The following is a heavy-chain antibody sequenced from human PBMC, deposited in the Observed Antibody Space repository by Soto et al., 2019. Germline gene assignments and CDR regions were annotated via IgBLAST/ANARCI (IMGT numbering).Heavy chain of an antibody. CDR1: GFTFSSYA. Sequence: EVQLLESGGGLVQPGGSLRLSCAASGFTFSSYAMSWVRQAPGKGLEWVSAISGSGGSTYYADSVKGRFTISRDNSKNTLYLQMNSLRAEDTAIYYCAKVGVYGSGSPPFDYWGQGTLVTVSS. D-gene: IGHD3-10*01. CDR2: ISGSGGST. V-gene: IGHV3-23*01. CDR3: AKVGVYGSGSPPFDY. J-gene: IGHJ4*02.